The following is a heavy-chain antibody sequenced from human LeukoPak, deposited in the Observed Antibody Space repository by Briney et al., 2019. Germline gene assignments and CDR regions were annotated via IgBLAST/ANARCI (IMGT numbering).Heavy chain of an antibody. V-gene: IGHV3-30*18. CDR3: AKDFSWYSSDLRPSYFDY. Sequence: GRSLRLSCAAYGFTFSSYGMHWVRQAPGKGLEWVAVISYDGSNKYYADSVKGRFTISRDNSKNPLYLQMNSLRAEDTAVYYCAKDFSWYSSDLRPSYFDYWGQGTLVTVSS. D-gene: IGHD6-19*01. CDR1: GFTFSSYG. CDR2: ISYDGSNK. J-gene: IGHJ4*02.